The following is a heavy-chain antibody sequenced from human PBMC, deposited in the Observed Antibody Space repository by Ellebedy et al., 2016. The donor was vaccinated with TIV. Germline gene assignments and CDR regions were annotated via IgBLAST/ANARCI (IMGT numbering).Heavy chain of an antibody. CDR1: GFTFTSAW. V-gene: IGHV3-66*01. D-gene: IGHD3-22*01. Sequence: GGSLRLSCEASGFTFTSAWMNWVRQAPGKGLEWVSVIYSGGSTYYADSVKGRFTISRDNSKNTLYLQMNSLRVDDTGIYYCARDAGYDSGGYYPGHWGQGTRVTVSS. J-gene: IGHJ4*02. CDR2: IYSGGST. CDR3: ARDAGYDSGGYYPGH.